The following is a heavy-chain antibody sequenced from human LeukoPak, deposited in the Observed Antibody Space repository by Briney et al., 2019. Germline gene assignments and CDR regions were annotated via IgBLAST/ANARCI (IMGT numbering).Heavy chain of an antibody. CDR1: GGSVSSDSYY. CDR2: IYYTGST. CDR3: ARSSDRVLRFLEWSPPNFDY. V-gene: IGHV4-61*01. J-gene: IGHJ4*02. Sequence: PSETLSLTCTVSGGSVSSDSYYWSWIRQPPGKGLEWIGYIYYTGSTNYNPSLKSRVTISVDMSKNQFSLKLTSVTAADTAVYYCARSSDRVLRFLEWSPPNFDYWGQGTLVTVSS. D-gene: IGHD3-3*01.